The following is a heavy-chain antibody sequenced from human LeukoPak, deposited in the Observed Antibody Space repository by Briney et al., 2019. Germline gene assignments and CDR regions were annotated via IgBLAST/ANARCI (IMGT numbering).Heavy chain of an antibody. CDR1: GVSISSGDYY. V-gene: IGHV4-30-4*01. Sequence: SETLSLTCTVSGVSISSGDYYWRWIRQPPGKGLEWIGYTYYSGSTYCNPSLKSRVTISVDTSKNQFSLKLSSVTAADTAVYYCARPYYYDSRIDPWGQGTRVTVSS. J-gene: IGHJ5*02. CDR2: TYYSGST. D-gene: IGHD3-22*01. CDR3: ARPYYYDSRIDP.